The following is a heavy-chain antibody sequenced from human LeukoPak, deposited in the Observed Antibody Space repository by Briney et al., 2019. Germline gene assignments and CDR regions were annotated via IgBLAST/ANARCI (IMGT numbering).Heavy chain of an antibody. CDR2: IYYSGST. V-gene: IGHV4-39*07. Sequence: KASETLSLTCTVSGGSISSSSYYWGWIRQPPGKGLEWIGSIYYSGSTYYNPSLKSRVTISVDTSKNQFSLKLSSVTAADTAVYYCARGTGGGYNFRLGAFDIWGQGTMVTVSS. D-gene: IGHD5-24*01. CDR1: GGSISSSSYY. J-gene: IGHJ3*02. CDR3: ARGTGGGYNFRLGAFDI.